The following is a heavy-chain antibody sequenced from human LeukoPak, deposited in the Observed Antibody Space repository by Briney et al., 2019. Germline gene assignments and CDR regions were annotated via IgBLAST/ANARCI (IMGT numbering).Heavy chain of an antibody. CDR2: ISGSGGST. V-gene: IGHV3-23*01. CDR3: AKDLIAAAGFGSLWVDY. D-gene: IGHD6-13*01. CDR1: GFTFDDYA. Sequence: AGGSLRLSCAASGFTFDDYAMHWVRQAPGKGLEWVSGISGSGGSTYYADSVKGRFTISRDNSKNTLYLQMNSLRAEDTAVYYCAKDLIAAAGFGSLWVDYWGQGTLVTVSS. J-gene: IGHJ4*02.